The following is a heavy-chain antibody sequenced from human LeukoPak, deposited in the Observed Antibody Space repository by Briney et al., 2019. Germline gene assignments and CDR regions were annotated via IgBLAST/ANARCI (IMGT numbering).Heavy chain of an antibody. CDR2: ISYDGSNK. CDR1: GFTFSSYA. V-gene: IGHV3-30-3*02. J-gene: IGHJ4*02. Sequence: GRSLRLSCAASGFTFSSYAMHWVRQAPGKGLEWVAVISYDGSNKYYADSVKGRITISRDNSKNTLYLEMNSLRAEDTAVYYCAKQLGYCSDGSCYFPYWGQGTLVTVSS. D-gene: IGHD2-15*01. CDR3: AKQLGYCSDGSCYFPY.